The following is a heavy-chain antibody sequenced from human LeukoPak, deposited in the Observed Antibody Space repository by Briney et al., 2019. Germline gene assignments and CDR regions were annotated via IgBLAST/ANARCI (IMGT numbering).Heavy chain of an antibody. Sequence: PGGSLRLSCAASGFTVSSNYMSWVRQAPGKGLEWVSVIYSGGSTYYADSVKGRFTISRDNSKNTLYLQMNSLRAEDTAVYYCASSIFGVVSSFYYFDYWGQGTLVTVSS. D-gene: IGHD3-3*01. CDR2: IYSGGST. V-gene: IGHV3-53*01. CDR1: GFTVSSNY. J-gene: IGHJ4*02. CDR3: ASSIFGVVSSFYYFDY.